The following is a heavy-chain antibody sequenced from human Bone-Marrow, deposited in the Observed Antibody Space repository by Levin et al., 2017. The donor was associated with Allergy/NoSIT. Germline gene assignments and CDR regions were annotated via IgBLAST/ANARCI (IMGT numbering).Heavy chain of an antibody. V-gene: IGHV4-59*01. CDR2: IYFTGSI. CDR3: ARLISSSRNLYNWFDR. D-gene: IGHD2-2*01. J-gene: IGHJ5*02. Sequence: SETLSLTCTVSGGSMSNYYWSWIRQPPGKGLEWMGYIYFTGSINYNPSLKSRVSISVDAPKNQFSLNLSSVTAADTAVYYCARLISSSRNLYNWFDRWGQGTLVTVSS. CDR1: GGSMSNYY.